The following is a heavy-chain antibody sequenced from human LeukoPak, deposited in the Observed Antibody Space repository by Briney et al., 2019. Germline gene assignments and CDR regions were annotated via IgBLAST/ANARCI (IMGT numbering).Heavy chain of an antibody. CDR1: AGSISSSY. J-gene: IGHJ5*02. V-gene: IGHV4-59*01. CDR2: IYYSGST. CDR3: ARYNYDFWSGYSKWFDP. Sequence: SETLSLTCTVSAGSISSSYWSWIRQPPGKGLEWIGYIYYSGSTNYNPSLKSRVTISVDTSKNQFSLKLSSVTAADTAVYYCARYNYDFWSGYSKWFDPWGQGTLVTVSS. D-gene: IGHD3-3*01.